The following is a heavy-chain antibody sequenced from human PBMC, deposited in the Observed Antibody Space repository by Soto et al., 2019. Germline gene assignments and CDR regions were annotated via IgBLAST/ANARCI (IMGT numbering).Heavy chain of an antibody. CDR1: GYTFTSYA. Sequence: QVQLVQSGAEVKKPGASVKVSCKASGYTFTSYAMHWVRQAPGQRLEWMGWINAGNGNTKYSQKFRGRVTITRETSASTAYMELSSLRSEDTAVYYCARDRLWFGESGFDYWGQGTLVTVSS. CDR2: INAGNGNT. D-gene: IGHD3-10*01. J-gene: IGHJ4*02. V-gene: IGHV1-3*01. CDR3: ARDRLWFGESGFDY.